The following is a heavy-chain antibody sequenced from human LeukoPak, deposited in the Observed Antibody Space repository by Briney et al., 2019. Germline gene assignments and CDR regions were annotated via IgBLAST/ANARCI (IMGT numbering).Heavy chain of an antibody. D-gene: IGHD3-10*01. CDR2: ISSSDSTI. Sequence: GGSLRLSCAASGFTFSSYEMNWVRQAPGKGLEWVSYISSSDSTIYYADSVKGRFTISRDNAKNSLYLQMNSLRAEDTAVYYCAGSGSGLTKRDYWGQGTLVTVSS. V-gene: IGHV3-48*03. CDR3: AGSGSGLTKRDY. CDR1: GFTFSSYE. J-gene: IGHJ4*02.